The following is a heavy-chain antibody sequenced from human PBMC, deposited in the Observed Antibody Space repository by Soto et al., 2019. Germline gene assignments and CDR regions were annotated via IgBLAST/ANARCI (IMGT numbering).Heavy chain of an antibody. J-gene: IGHJ5*01. CDR3: ARDVPDNWFDS. Sequence: EVQLVESGGGLVQPVGSLRLSCEASRGAFGDYSMHWVRQAQGKGLVWVSRINGGANAIIYADSVKGRFSSARDNAKNIVFLQMNSLRVEDTAVYYCARDVPDNWFDSWGQGTLVTVSS. CDR2: INGGANAI. V-gene: IGHV3-74*01. CDR1: RGAFGDYS.